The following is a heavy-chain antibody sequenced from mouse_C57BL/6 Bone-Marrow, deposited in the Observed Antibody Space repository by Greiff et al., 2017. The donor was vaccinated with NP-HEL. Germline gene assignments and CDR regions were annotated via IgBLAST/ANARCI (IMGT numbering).Heavy chain of an antibody. Sequence: QVQLKESGAELVRPGTSVKMSCKASGYTFTNYWIGWAKQRPGHGLEWIGDIYPGGGYTNYNEKFKGKATLTADKSSSTAYMQFSSLTSEDSAIYYCARGGYDYDGGFAYWGQGTLVTVSA. CDR2: IYPGGGYT. J-gene: IGHJ3*01. CDR3: ARGGYDYDGGFAY. D-gene: IGHD2-4*01. CDR1: GYTFTNYW. V-gene: IGHV1-63*01.